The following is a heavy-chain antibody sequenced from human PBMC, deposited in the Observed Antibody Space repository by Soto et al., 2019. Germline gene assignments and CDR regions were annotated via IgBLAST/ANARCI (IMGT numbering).Heavy chain of an antibody. Sequence: SVKVSCKASGGTFSSYAISWVRQAPGQGLEWMGGIIPIFGTANYAQKFQGRVTITADESTSTAYMELSSLRSEDTAVYYCARDCSGGSCYVWSDHYGMDVWGQGTTVTVSS. CDR2: IIPIFGTA. V-gene: IGHV1-69*13. D-gene: IGHD2-15*01. CDR1: GGTFSSYA. CDR3: ARDCSGGSCYVWSDHYGMDV. J-gene: IGHJ6*02.